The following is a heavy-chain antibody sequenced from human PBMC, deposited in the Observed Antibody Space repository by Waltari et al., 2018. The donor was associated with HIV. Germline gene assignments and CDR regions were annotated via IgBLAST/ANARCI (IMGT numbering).Heavy chain of an antibody. CDR3: ARSGSYRGYFDY. CDR1: GGSISSYY. D-gene: IGHD1-26*01. Sequence: QVQLQESGPGLVKPSETLSLTCTVSGGSISSYYWSWIRQPPGKGLEWIGYIYYSGSTNYNPSPKSRVTISVDTSKNQFSLKLSSVTAGDTAVYYCARSGSYRGYFDYWGQGTLVTVSS. CDR2: IYYSGST. V-gene: IGHV4-59*01. J-gene: IGHJ4*02.